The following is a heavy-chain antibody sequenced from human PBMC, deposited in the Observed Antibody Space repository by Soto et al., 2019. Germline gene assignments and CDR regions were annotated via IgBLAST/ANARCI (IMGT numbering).Heavy chain of an antibody. Sequence: QVQLEESGGGLVKPGGSLRLSCAASGFTFSAVYMSWIRQAPNKGLEYISYISSSGTSANYADSVKGRFTISRDNAKNSLYLQMNSLRAEDTAVYYCARDRGAVTGQYFDYWGPGVLVTVSS. D-gene: IGHD6-19*01. J-gene: IGHJ4*02. CDR3: ARDRGAVTGQYFDY. V-gene: IGHV3-11*05. CDR2: ISSSGTSA. CDR1: GFTFSAVY.